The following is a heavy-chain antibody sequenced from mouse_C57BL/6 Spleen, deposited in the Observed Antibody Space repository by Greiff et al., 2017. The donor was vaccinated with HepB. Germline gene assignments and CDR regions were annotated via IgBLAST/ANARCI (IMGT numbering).Heavy chain of an antibody. D-gene: IGHD1-1*01. CDR2: IDPENGDT. CDR1: GFNIKDDY. J-gene: IGHJ3*01. V-gene: IGHV14-4*01. Sequence: VQLKESGAELVRPGASVKLSCTASGFNIKDDYMHWVKQRPEQGLEWIGWIDPENGDTEYASKFQGKATITADTSSNTAYLQLSSLTSEDTAVYYCTTVRYYGSSYGGFAYWGQGTLVTVSA. CDR3: TTVRYYGSSYGGFAY.